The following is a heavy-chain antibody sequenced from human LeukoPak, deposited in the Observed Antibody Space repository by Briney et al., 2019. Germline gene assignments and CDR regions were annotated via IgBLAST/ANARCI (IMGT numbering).Heavy chain of an antibody. Sequence: SVKVSCKASEGTFSSYAISWVRQAPGQRLGWLGGIIPIFGTANYAQKFQGRVTITADESTSTAYMELSSLRSEDTAVYYCAIPDSYTYYFDYWGQGTLVTVSS. V-gene: IGHV1-69*13. CDR1: EGTFSSYA. J-gene: IGHJ4*02. D-gene: IGHD5-18*01. CDR3: AIPDSYTYYFDY. CDR2: IIPIFGTA.